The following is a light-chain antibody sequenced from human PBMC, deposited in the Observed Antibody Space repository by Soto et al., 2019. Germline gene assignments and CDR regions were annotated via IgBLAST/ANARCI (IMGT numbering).Light chain of an antibody. V-gene: IGKV3-20*01. CDR2: AAS. CDR1: QSVSRK. Sequence: VLTQSPATLSLSPGEIATLSCRASQSVSRKLVWYQQKPGQAPRLLIYAASSRATGISDRFSGSGYGTDFTLIINRLDPEDSAVYHCQHNGRSFGQGTRLEIK. CDR3: QHNGRS. J-gene: IGKJ5*01.